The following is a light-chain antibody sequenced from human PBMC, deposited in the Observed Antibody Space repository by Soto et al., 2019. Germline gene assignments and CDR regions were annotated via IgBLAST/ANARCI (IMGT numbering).Light chain of an antibody. CDR2: DVS. Sequence: QSVLTQPASVSGSPGQSITISCTGTSSDVGGYNYVSWYQQHPGKAPKLIIYDVSNRPSGVSYRFSGTKSGNTASLTVSGLQAEDEADYYCCSYTRSGTLIFGTGTKVTV. V-gene: IGLV2-14*01. J-gene: IGLJ1*01. CDR3: CSYTRSGTLI. CDR1: SSDVGGYNY.